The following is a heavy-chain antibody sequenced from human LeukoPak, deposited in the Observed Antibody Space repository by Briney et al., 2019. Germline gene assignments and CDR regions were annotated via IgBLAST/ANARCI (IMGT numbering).Heavy chain of an antibody. V-gene: IGHV3-23*01. D-gene: IGHD3-9*01. CDR3: AKRGVTGYKEAFDY. Sequence: GSLRLSCAASGFPFSTYAMSWVRQAPGKGLEGVSAVSGSGGSTYYADSVEGRFTISRDNSKNTLHLQMNSLRAEDTAVYYCAKRGVTGYKEAFDYWAREPWSPSPQ. CDR2: VSGSGGST. J-gene: IGHJ4*02. CDR1: GFPFSTYA.